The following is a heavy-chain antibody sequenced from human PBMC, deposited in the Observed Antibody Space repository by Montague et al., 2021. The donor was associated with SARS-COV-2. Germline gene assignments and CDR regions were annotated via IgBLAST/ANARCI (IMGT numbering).Heavy chain of an antibody. J-gene: IGHJ4*02. CDR1: GESFSGFF. D-gene: IGHD4-11*01. CDR2: INDRGVANY. Sequence: SETLSLTCAVYGESFSGFFWSWIRQHPGKGLEWIAEINDRGVANYNYNPSLGSRVTISADTSKNQFSLKLRSVTAADTAVYYCARWDPQTLTVISLRGKSANDYWGQGTLVTVSS. V-gene: IGHV4-34*01. CDR3: ARWDPQTLTVISLRGKSANDY.